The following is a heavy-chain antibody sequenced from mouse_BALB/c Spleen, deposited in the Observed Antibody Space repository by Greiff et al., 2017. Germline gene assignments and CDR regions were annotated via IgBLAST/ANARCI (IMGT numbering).Heavy chain of an antibody. J-gene: IGHJ4*01. D-gene: IGHD2-4*01. CDR3: ARDDDYAAMDY. V-gene: IGHV5-9-4*01. CDR2: ISSGGSYT. CDR1: GFTFSSYA. Sequence: EVQRVESGGGLVKPGGSLKLSCAASGFTFSSYAMSWVRQSPEKRLEWVAEISSGGSYTYYPDTVTGRFTISRDNAKNTLYLEMSSLRSEDTAMYYCARDDDYAAMDYWGQGTSVTVSS.